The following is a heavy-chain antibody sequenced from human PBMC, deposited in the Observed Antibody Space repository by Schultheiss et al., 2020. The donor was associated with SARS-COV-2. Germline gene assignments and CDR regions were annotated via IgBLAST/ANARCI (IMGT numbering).Heavy chain of an antibody. V-gene: IGHV3-48*01. Sequence: GGSLRLSCAASGFTFSSYGIHWVRQAPGKGLEWVSGISWNSGSIGYADSVKGRFTISRENAKNSLYLQMNSLRAEDTAVYYCAKEGWDVVVTAPPDYWGQGTLVTVSS. J-gene: IGHJ4*02. D-gene: IGHD2-21*02. CDR1: GFTFSSYG. CDR2: ISWNSGSI. CDR3: AKEGWDVVVTAPPDY.